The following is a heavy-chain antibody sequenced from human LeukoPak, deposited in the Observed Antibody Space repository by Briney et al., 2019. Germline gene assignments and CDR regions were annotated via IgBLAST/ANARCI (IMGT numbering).Heavy chain of an antibody. CDR1: GFAFSSYA. J-gene: IGHJ4*02. CDR3: ARDQSSGNYFYPFDY. CDR2: ISSTGSYI. V-gene: IGHV3-21*01. D-gene: IGHD1-26*01. Sequence: GGSLRLSCAASGFAFSSYAMNWARQAPGKGLEWGSSISSTGSYIYYTVSVEGRFTISRDNAKNSLYLQMNSLRAENTAVYYCARDQSSGNYFYPFDYWGQGTLVTVSS.